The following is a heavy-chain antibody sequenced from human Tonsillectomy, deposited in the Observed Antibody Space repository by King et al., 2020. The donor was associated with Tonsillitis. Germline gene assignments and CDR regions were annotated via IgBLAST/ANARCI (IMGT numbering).Heavy chain of an antibody. CDR3: ARGWGGSPPMDSNFDL. CDR1: GYSFISYG. D-gene: IGHD1-26*01. CDR2: ISAYNGNT. J-gene: IGHJ2*01. Sequence: VQLVESGTEVKKPGASVKVSCKASGYSFISYGISWVRQAPGQGLEWMGWISAYNGNTNYAQKFQGRVTMTTDTSTNTAYMELRSLRSDDTAVYYCARGWGGSPPMDSNFDLWGRGTLVTVSS. V-gene: IGHV1-18*04.